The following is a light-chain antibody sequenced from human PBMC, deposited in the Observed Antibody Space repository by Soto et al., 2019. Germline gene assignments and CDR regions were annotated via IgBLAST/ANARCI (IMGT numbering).Light chain of an antibody. CDR3: ATWDGSLSAYV. V-gene: IGLV1-44*01. CDR1: SSNIGSNT. CDR2: SNI. J-gene: IGLJ1*01. Sequence: QSVLTQSPSASGTPGQGVTISCSGSSSNIGSNTVDWYQQFPRTAPKLLIYSNIKRPSGVPDRFSGSKSVTSASLAIRGLQSEDEADYFCATWDGSLSAYVFGTGTKLTVL.